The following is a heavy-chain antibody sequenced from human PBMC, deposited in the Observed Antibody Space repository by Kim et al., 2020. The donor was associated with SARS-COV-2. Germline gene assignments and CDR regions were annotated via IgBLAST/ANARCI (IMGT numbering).Heavy chain of an antibody. CDR3: ARDQETIMYDFWSGYYTD. V-gene: IGHV3-21*01. J-gene: IGHJ4*02. Sequence: GGSLRLSCAASGFTFSSYSMNWVRQAPGKGLEWVSSISSSSSYIYYADSVKGRFTISRDNAKNSLYLQMNSLRAEDTAVYYCARDQETIMYDFWSGYYTDWGQGTLVTVSS. CDR2: ISSSSSYI. D-gene: IGHD3-3*01. CDR1: GFTFSSYS.